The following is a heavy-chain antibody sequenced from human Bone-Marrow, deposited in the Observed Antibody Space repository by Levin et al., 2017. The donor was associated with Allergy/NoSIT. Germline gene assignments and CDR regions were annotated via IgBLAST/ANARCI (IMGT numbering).Heavy chain of an antibody. J-gene: IGHJ4*02. V-gene: IGHV5-51*01. CDR1: GSSFTSYW. CDR3: ARLTGSADRGFDY. CDR2: IYPGDSDT. D-gene: IGHD3-22*01. Sequence: GGSLRLSCKGSGSSFTSYWIGWVRQMPGKGLEWMGIIYPGDSDTRYSPSFQGQVTISADKSISTAYLQWSSLKASDTAMYYCARLTGSADRGFDYWGQGTLVTVSS.